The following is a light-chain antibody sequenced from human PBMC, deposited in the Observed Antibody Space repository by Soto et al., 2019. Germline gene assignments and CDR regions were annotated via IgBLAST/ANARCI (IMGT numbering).Light chain of an antibody. CDR3: QQYGSSQFT. CDR2: DTS. J-gene: IGKJ3*01. Sequence: EIVLMQSPGTLSLSPGEGATLSCRASQSVNSNYLAWYQQKPGQAPTVLIFDTSRRATGVPDRFSGSGSGTDFTLTISRLELDDFAVYYCQQYGSSQFTFGPGTKVNIK. CDR1: QSVNSNY. V-gene: IGKV3-20*01.